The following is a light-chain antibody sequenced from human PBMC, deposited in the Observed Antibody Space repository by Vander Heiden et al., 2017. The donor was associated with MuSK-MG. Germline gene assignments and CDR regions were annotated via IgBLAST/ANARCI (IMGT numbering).Light chain of an antibody. CDR1: QSISSW. CDR3: QQYNSYPYT. V-gene: IGKV1-5*03. CDR2: KAS. Sequence: DIQMTQSPSTLSASVRDRVTITCRASQSISSWLAWYQQKPGKAPKLLIYKASSLESGVPSRFSGSGSGTEFTLTISSLQPDDLATYYCQQYNSYPYTFGQGTKLEIK. J-gene: IGKJ2*01.